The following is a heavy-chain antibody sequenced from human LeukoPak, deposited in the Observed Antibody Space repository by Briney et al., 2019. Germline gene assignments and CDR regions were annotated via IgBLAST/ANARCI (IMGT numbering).Heavy chain of an antibody. CDR1: GFTFSNAW. D-gene: IGHD6-13*01. J-gene: IGHJ4*02. V-gene: IGHV3-15*01. CDR3: TGVSRSSWYDY. Sequence: GGSLRLSCAASGFTFSNAWMSWVRQAPGKGLEWVGRIKSKTDGGTPDYAAPVKGRFTISRDDSKNTLYLRMNSLKTEDTAVYYCTGVSRSSWYDYWGQGTPVTVSS. CDR2: IKSKTDGGTP.